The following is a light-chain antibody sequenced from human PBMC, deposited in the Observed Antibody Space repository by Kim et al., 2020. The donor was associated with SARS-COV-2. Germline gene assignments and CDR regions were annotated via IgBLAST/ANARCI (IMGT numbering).Light chain of an antibody. V-gene: IGLV1-40*01. CDR3: QSYDSSLSHVV. Sequence: GVTISCTGSSSNIGAGYDVHWYQHLPGTAPKLLIFRNNNRPSGVPARFSASKSGTSASLAITGLQAEDEADYSCQSYDSSLSHVVFGGGTQLTVL. J-gene: IGLJ7*01. CDR2: RNN. CDR1: SSNIGAGYD.